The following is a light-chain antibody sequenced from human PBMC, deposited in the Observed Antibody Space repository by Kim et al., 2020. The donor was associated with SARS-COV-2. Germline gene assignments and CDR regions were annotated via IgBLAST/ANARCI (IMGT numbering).Light chain of an antibody. CDR3: QQYSNYSPWT. CDR1: HSISNL. V-gene: IGKV1-5*01. J-gene: IGKJ1*01. Sequence: DIQMTQSPSTLSASVGDRVTITCRASHSISNLLAWYQQKPGKAPTLLIYDASSLQGGVPSRFRGSGSGTEFTLTISSLQPDDFATYYCQQYSNYSPWTFGQGTKVEIK. CDR2: DAS.